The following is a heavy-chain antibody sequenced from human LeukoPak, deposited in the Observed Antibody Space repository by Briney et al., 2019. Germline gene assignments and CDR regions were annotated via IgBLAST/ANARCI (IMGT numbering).Heavy chain of an antibody. V-gene: IGHV3-7*03. Sequence: GGSLRLSCAASGFTFSSYWMSWVRQAPGKGLEWVANIKQDGSEKYYVDSVKGRFTISRDNSKNTLYLQMNSLRVEDTAVYYCASGQTGYYGMDVWGQGTTDTVSS. CDR1: GFTFSSYW. CDR3: ASGQTGYYGMDV. J-gene: IGHJ6*02. CDR2: IKQDGSEK.